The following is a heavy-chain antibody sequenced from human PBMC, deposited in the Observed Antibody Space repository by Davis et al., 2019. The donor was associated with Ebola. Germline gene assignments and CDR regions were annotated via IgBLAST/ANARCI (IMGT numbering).Heavy chain of an antibody. V-gene: IGHV3-73*01. Sequence: GESPKTPRASPGFPLSGSPMHRVRQASGKGLEWVGRIRSKANSYATAYAASVKGRFTISRDDSKNTAYLQMNSLKTEDTAVYYCTTNTVTNDIWGQGTLVTVSS. D-gene: IGHD4-17*01. CDR1: GFPLSGSP. CDR3: TTNTVTNDI. CDR2: IRSKANSYAT. J-gene: IGHJ4*02.